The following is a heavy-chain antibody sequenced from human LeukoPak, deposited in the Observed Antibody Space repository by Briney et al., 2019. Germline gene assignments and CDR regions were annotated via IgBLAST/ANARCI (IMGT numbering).Heavy chain of an antibody. CDR2: ISSSSSTI. Sequence: PGGSLRLSCAASGFTFSSYSMNWVRQAPGKGLEWVSYISSSSSTIYYADSVKGRFTISRDNAKYSLYLQMNSLRDEDTAVYYCARGGPFYGDYEGSDYWGQGTLVTVSS. V-gene: IGHV3-48*02. CDR1: GFTFSSYS. D-gene: IGHD4-17*01. CDR3: ARGGPFYGDYEGSDY. J-gene: IGHJ4*02.